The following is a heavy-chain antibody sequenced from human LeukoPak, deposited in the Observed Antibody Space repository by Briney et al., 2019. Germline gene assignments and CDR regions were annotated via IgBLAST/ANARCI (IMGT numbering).Heavy chain of an antibody. V-gene: IGHV4-59*01. Sequence: PSETLSRTCTVSGGSISSYYWSWIRQPPGKGLVWFGYIYYSGSTNYNPSLKSRVTISVDTSNTQFSLKLSSVTAADTAEYYCARRVGTYSSSFDYWGQGTLVTVSS. CDR1: GGSISSYY. J-gene: IGHJ4*02. D-gene: IGHD5-18*01. CDR3: ARRVGTYSSSFDY. CDR2: IYYSGST.